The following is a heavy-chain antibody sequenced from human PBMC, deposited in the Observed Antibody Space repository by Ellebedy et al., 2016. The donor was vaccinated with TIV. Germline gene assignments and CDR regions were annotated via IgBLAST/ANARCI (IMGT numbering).Heavy chain of an antibody. Sequence: MPGGSLRLSCNVSGGSISSYSWSWIRQPPGKGLEWIGYSYYSGSSNYNPALKSRVTISVDTSKNQFSLKLRSVTAADTAVYYCARGGYSYGSDYWGQGTLVTVSS. D-gene: IGHD5-18*01. V-gene: IGHV4-59*01. CDR2: SYYSGSS. CDR1: GGSISSYS. CDR3: ARGGYSYGSDY. J-gene: IGHJ4*02.